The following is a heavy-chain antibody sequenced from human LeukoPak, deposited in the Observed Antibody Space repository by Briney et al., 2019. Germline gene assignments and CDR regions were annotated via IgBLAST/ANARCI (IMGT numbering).Heavy chain of an antibody. Sequence: SETLSLTCTVSGGSISSGGYYWSWIRQHPGKGLEWIGYIYYSGSTYYNPSLKSRVTISVDTSKSQFSLKLSSVTAVDTAVYYCVRETLLRFIFDYWGQGTLVTVSS. J-gene: IGHJ4*02. V-gene: IGHV4-31*03. D-gene: IGHD4-17*01. CDR2: IYYSGST. CDR1: GGSISSGGYY. CDR3: VRETLLRFIFDY.